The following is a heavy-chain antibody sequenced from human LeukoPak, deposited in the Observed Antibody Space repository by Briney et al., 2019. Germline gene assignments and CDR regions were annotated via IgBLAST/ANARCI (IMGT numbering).Heavy chain of an antibody. CDR3: ARDVAGALDF. Sequence: GGSLRLSCAATGFTFSRYWMAWVRQAPGKGREWVANIRGDAGDKGYADSVRGRFTISRDNGKNSLYLQMNSLTDEDTAVYYCARDVAGALDFWGQGTLLIVSS. J-gene: IGHJ4*02. CDR2: IRGDAGDK. D-gene: IGHD6-19*01. V-gene: IGHV3-7*01. CDR1: GFTFSRYW.